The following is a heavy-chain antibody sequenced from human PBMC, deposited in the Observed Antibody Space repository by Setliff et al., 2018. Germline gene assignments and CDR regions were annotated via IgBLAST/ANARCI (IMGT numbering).Heavy chain of an antibody. V-gene: IGHV4-34*01. CDR1: GGSFSTNY. Sequence: PSETLSLTCAVYGGSFSTNYWGWIRQPPGKGLEWIGNIYDRGSTHYNPSLKSRVTISGDTSKSQSSLKLSSVTAADTAVYYCARGFTAQPAMLRGNWFDPWGRGTLVTVSS. D-gene: IGHD3-16*01. CDR2: IYDRGST. J-gene: IGHJ5*02. CDR3: ARGFTAQPAMLRGNWFDP.